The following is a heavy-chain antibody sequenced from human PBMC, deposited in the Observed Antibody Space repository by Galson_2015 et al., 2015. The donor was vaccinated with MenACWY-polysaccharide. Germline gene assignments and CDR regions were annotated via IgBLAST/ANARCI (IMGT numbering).Heavy chain of an antibody. V-gene: IGHV4-4*02. CDR2: IVQSGST. CDR3: ARQGTYAIDH. J-gene: IGHJ5*02. D-gene: IGHD4-17*01. Sequence: LSLTCSVSGASISRSNWWSWVRQPPGKGMEWIREIVQSGSTNYNPSLKSRVTISLDKSRNQFSLNLNSVTAADTAVYYCARQGTYAIDHWGQGTLVTVSS. CDR1: GASISRSNW.